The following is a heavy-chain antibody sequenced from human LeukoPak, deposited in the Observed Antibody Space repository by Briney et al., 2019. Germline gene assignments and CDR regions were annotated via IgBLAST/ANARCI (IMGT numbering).Heavy chain of an antibody. D-gene: IGHD2-2*01. J-gene: IGHJ4*02. V-gene: IGHV3-30*18. CDR1: GFNFKNYG. Sequence: PGGSLRLSCGGSGFNFKNYGMHWVRQAPGRGLEWVAGMSYDGGHIYYGDSVKGRFTISRDNSKDTAYVEMNSLRPADTAVYYCAKGCSSTSCAIEFDSWGQGILVTVSS. CDR2: MSYDGGHI. CDR3: AKGCSSTSCAIEFDS.